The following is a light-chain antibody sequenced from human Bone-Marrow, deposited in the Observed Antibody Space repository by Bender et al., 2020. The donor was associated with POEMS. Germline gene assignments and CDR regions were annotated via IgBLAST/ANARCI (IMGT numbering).Light chain of an antibody. Sequence: QSALTQPASVSGSPGQSITISCTGTSSDVGGYNYVSLYQQRPGKAPKLMIYDVSSRPSGVSNRFSGSKSGSTASLTISGLQAEDEADYYCCSYTSSSTLVFGGGTKLTVL. V-gene: IGLV2-14*03. CDR2: DVS. J-gene: IGLJ3*02. CDR3: CSYTSSSTLV. CDR1: SSDVGGYNY.